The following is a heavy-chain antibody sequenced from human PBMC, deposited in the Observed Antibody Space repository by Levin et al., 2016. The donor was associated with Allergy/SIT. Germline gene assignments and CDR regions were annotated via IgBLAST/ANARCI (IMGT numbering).Heavy chain of an antibody. CDR2: ISHSGST. D-gene: IGHD2-8*01. J-gene: IGHJ6*03. CDR3: ARDREFQMLKGYNYYMDV. V-gene: IGHV4-4*02. Sequence: VRQAPGKGLEWIGEISHSGSTNYNPSLMSRVTISLDKSKNQFSLKLSSVTAADTAVYYCARDREFQMLKGYNYYMDVWGKGTTVTVSS.